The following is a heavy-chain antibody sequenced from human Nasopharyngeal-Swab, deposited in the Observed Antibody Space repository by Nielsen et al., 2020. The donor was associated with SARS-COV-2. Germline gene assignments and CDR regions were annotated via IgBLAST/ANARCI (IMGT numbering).Heavy chain of an antibody. V-gene: IGHV3-23*01. J-gene: IGHJ6*02. Sequence: GESLKISCAASGFTFSSYAMSWVRQAPGKGLEWVSAISGSGGSTYYADSVKGRFTISRDNSKNTLYLQMNSLRAEDTAVYYCAKGGGCSYYYGMDVWGQGTTVTVSS. CDR2: ISGSGGST. D-gene: IGHD2-15*01. CDR1: GFTFSSYA. CDR3: AKGGGCSYYYGMDV.